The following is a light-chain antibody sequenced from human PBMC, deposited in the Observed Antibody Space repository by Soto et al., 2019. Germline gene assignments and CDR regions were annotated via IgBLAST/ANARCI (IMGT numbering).Light chain of an antibody. V-gene: IGLV2-8*01. CDR2: EVT. J-gene: IGLJ3*02. Sequence: QAVVTQPPSASGSPGQSVTISCTGTSSDVGAYNYVSWYQQHPGKAPKLIIYEVTRRPSGVPDRFSGSKSGNTASLTVSGLQAEDEADYYCNSYAGAGSNKWVFGGGTKLTVL. CDR3: NSYAGAGSNKWV. CDR1: SSDVGAYNY.